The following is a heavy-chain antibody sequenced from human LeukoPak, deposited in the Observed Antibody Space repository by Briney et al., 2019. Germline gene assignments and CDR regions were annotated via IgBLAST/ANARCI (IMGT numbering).Heavy chain of an antibody. CDR3: ARQLDYGVNNAAWYFDL. D-gene: IGHD4-17*01. J-gene: IGHJ2*01. V-gene: IGHV4-59*08. Sequence: SETLSLTCTVSGGSISSYYWCWIRQPPGKGLEWIGYIYYSGSTNYNPSLKSRVTISVDTSKNQFSLKLSSVTAADTAVYYCARQLDYGVNNAAWYFDLWGRGTLVTVSS. CDR1: GGSISSYY. CDR2: IYYSGST.